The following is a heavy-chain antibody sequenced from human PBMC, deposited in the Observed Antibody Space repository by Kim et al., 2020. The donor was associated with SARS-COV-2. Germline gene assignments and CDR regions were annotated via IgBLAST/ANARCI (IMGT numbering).Heavy chain of an antibody. CDR2: INHSGST. J-gene: IGHJ4*02. CDR1: GGSFSVYY. CDR3: ARFKEEVSMIVVVITAVSSYLDY. V-gene: IGHV4-34*01. Sequence: SETLSLTCAVYGGSFSVYYWSWIRQPLGKGLEWIGEINHSGSTNYNPSLKSRVTISVDTSKNQFSLKLSSVTAADTAVYYCARFKEEVSMIVVVITAVSSYLDYWGQGTLVTVSS. D-gene: IGHD3-22*01.